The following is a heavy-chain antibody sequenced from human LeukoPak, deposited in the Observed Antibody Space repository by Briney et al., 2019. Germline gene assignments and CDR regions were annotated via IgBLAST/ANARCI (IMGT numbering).Heavy chain of an antibody. CDR3: ARDINFYDFWSGYPSPDAFDI. CDR2: ISSSSSSYI. CDR1: GFTFSSYS. Sequence: GGSLRLSCAASGFTFSSYSMNWVRQAPGKGLEWVSSISSSSSSYIYYADSVKGRFTISRDNAKNSLYLQMNSLRAEDTAVYYCARDINFYDFWSGYPSPDAFDIWGQGTMVTVSS. D-gene: IGHD3-3*01. V-gene: IGHV3-21*01. J-gene: IGHJ3*02.